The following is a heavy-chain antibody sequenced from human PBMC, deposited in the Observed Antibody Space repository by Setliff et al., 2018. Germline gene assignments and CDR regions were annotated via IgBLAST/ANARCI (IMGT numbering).Heavy chain of an antibody. Sequence: GSLRLSCAASGFTFWSYAMSWVRQAPGKGLEWISAITHSGWDTYHADSVKGRFTISRANSQNTLFLQMNSLRVEDTAVYFCVKAARYQLLMSPHWFDPWGQGTLVTVSS. CDR3: VKAARYQLLMSPHWFDP. J-gene: IGHJ5*02. D-gene: IGHD2-2*01. CDR2: ITHSGWDT. CDR1: GFTFWSYA. V-gene: IGHV3-23*01.